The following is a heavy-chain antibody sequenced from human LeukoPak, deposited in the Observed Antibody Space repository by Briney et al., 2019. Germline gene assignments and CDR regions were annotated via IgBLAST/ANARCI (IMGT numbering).Heavy chain of an antibody. D-gene: IGHD3-3*01. J-gene: IGHJ3*02. V-gene: IGHV4-61*02. CDR1: GGSISSGSYY. CDR3: AREVLRFLEWLPDI. Sequence: SQTLSLTCTVSGGSISSGSYYWSWIRQPAGKGLEWIGRIYTSGSTNYNPSLKSRVTISVDTSKNQFSLKLSSVTAADTAMYYCAREVLRFLEWLPDIWGQGTMVTVSS. CDR2: IYTSGST.